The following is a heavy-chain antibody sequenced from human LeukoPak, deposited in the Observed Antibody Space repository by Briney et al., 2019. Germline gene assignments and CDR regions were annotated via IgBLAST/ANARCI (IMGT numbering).Heavy chain of an antibody. CDR3: AKVTHSSGWTDY. Sequence: GGSLRLSCAASGFTFSSSAMSWVRQVPQKGLEWVSAISGSGGTTYYADSVKGRFTISRDNSKNTLYLQMNSLRAEDTAVYYCAKVTHSSGWTDYWGQGTLITVSS. CDR2: ISGSGGTT. V-gene: IGHV3-23*01. D-gene: IGHD6-19*01. CDR1: GFTFSSSA. J-gene: IGHJ4*02.